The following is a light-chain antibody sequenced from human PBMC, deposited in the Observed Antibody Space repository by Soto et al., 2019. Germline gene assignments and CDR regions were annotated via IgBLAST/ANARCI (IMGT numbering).Light chain of an antibody. CDR1: HDINNF. Sequence: EIRLTQSPSSLSASVGDRVTIACRASHDINNFLAWFQQRPGKVPELLMYASSILKSGVPSRFSGSGSGTDFTLTIDGLQPEDFATYFCQNYNSVPYTFGQGTKLEI. CDR2: ASS. V-gene: IGKV1-27*01. J-gene: IGKJ2*01. CDR3: QNYNSVPYT.